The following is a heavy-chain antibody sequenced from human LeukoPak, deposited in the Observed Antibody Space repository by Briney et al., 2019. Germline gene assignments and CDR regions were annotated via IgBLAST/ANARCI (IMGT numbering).Heavy chain of an antibody. D-gene: IGHD4-17*01. CDR2: VSGGGDST. V-gene: IGHV3-23*01. CDR3: AKDFYGDYRRRDDAFDI. Sequence: GGSLRLSCAASGFTFNIYAMSWVRQAPGKGLEWVSAVSGGGDSTYYADSVKGRFTISRDNSKSTLYLQMNGLRVEDTAVYYCAKDFYGDYRRRDDAFDIWGQGTMVTVSS. CDR1: GFTFNIYA. J-gene: IGHJ3*02.